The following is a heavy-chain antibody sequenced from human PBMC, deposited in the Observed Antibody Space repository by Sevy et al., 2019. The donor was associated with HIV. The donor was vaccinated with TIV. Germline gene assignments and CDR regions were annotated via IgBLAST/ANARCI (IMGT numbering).Heavy chain of an antibody. Sequence: ASVKVSCKASGGSFSNFAISWVRQAPGQGLEWMGGVVPLFGKANYEQKFRDRLTITADESTRTAYMELSSLRSEDTAVYFCAREKGSFLRGDDSNTFYPRGVFDLWGQGTKVTVSS. CDR3: AREKGSFLRGDDSNTFYPRGVFDL. CDR1: GGSFSNFA. V-gene: IGHV1-69*13. D-gene: IGHD3-22*01. CDR2: VVPLFGKA. J-gene: IGHJ3*01.